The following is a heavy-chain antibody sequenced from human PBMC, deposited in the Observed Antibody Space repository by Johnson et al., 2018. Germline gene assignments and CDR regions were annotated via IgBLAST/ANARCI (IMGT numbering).Heavy chain of an antibody. Sequence: QVQLVESGGGVVQPGRSLRLSCAASQFTFSRHGMYWVRQAPGKGLEWLAFISYDGHNKHVAASVKGRFTISRDNSKNTLYLQMNSLRTEDTAVYYCAKERPDRIGAFDVWGQGTMVIVSS. CDR3: AKERPDRIGAFDV. CDR2: ISYDGHNK. J-gene: IGHJ3*01. CDR1: QFTFSRHG. D-gene: IGHD2-15*01. V-gene: IGHV3-30*18.